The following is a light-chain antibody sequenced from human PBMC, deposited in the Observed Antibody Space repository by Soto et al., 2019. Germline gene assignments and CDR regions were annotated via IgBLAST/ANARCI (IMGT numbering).Light chain of an antibody. CDR1: TSDVGGYKY. V-gene: IGLV2-8*01. J-gene: IGLJ2*01. Sequence: QSALTQPASVSGSPGQSITISCTGTTSDVGGYKYVSWYQQHPGKAPKLLVYQVTKRPSGVPDRFSGSKSGNTAALTVSGLQAEDEAVYYCSSYAGSLVVFGGGTQLTVL. CDR2: QVT. CDR3: SSYAGSLVV.